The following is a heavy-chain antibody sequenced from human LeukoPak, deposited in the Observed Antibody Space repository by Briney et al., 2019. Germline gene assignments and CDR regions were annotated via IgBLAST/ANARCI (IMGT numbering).Heavy chain of an antibody. J-gene: IGHJ4*02. CDR3: VKDLSGSWALDH. D-gene: IGHD1-26*01. V-gene: IGHV3-64D*06. CDR2: INDNGGTT. Sequence: GGSLRLSCSASGFTFSRCAMHWVRQAPGKGLEFVSGINDNGGTTHYADSVKGRFTISRDNSKSMVFLLMTSLRPEDTAVYVCVKDLSGSWALDHWGQGTPVTVSS. CDR1: GFTFSRCA.